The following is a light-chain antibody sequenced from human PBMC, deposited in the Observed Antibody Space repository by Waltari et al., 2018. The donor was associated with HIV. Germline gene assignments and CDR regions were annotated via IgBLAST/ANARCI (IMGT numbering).Light chain of an antibody. CDR2: EGN. V-gene: IGLV2-23*01. CDR1: SSDVGTYSL. J-gene: IGLJ2*01. Sequence: QSALTQPASVSGSPGQSITISCTGTSSDVGTYSLVSWYQHHPGKAPKLMIYEGNKRPAGVSNRFSGSKSGNTASLTFSGLQAEDEADYYCSSYTSFSTVLFGGGTKLTGL. CDR3: SSYTSFSTVL.